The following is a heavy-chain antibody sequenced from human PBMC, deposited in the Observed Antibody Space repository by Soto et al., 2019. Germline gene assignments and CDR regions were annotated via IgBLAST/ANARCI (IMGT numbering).Heavy chain of an antibody. CDR1: GFTFSSYA. V-gene: IGHV3-30-3*01. CDR2: ISYGGSNK. CDR3: ASAPTTVVTPYYFDY. D-gene: IGHD4-17*01. J-gene: IGHJ4*02. Sequence: QVQLVESGGGVVQPGRSLRLSCAASGFTFSSYAMHWVRQAPGKGLEWVAVISYGGSNKYYADSVKGRFTISRDNSKNTLYLQMNSLRAEDTAVYYCASAPTTVVTPYYFDYWGQGTLVTVSS.